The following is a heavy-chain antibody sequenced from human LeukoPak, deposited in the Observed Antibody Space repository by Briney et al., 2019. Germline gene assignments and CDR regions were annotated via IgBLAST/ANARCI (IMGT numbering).Heavy chain of an antibody. CDR3: ARQVPGCSGGSCYSGWFDP. J-gene: IGHJ5*02. CDR1: GYSFTSYW. Sequence: GESLKISCKGSGYSFTSYWIDWVRQMPGKGLEWVGIIYPGYSDTRYSPSFQGQVTMPADKSISTDYLQCSSLKASDTAMYYCARQVPGCSGGSCYSGWFDPWGQGTLVTVSS. D-gene: IGHD2-15*01. CDR2: IYPGYSDT. V-gene: IGHV5-51*01.